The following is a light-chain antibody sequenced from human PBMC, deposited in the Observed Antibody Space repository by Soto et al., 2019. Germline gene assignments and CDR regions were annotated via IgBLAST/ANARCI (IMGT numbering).Light chain of an antibody. Sequence: EIVLTQSPGTLSLSPGERATLSCRASQSVSSSFLAWYQQKPGQAPRLLIYGASSRATGIPYRFSGSWSGTDFSLTISRPEAEDFAGYYCQQDSSSPPWTFGKWTKVEIK. CDR2: GAS. CDR3: QQDSSSPPWT. V-gene: IGKV3-20*01. CDR1: QSVSSSF. J-gene: IGKJ1*01.